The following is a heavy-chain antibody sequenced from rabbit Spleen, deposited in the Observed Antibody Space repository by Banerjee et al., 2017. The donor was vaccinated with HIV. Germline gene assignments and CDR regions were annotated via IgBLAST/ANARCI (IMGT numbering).Heavy chain of an antibody. CDR2: IESTGSGNT. CDR1: GFSFSSDYD. Sequence: QSLEESGGDLVKPGASLTLTCKASGFSFSSDYDMCWVRQAPGKGLEWIGCIESTGSGNTYYASWAKGRFTLSETSSTTVALQMTSLTAADSATYFCARCPSTHYNLWGPGTLVTVS. V-gene: IGHV1S40*01. J-gene: IGHJ4*01. CDR3: ARCPSTHYNL.